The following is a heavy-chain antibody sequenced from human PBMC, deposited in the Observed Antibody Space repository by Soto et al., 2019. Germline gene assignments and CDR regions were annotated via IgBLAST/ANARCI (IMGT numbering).Heavy chain of an antibody. CDR3: ARVEFMGGYVQFDY. V-gene: IGHV3-11*01. J-gene: IGHJ4*02. CDR2: ISSSGSTI. D-gene: IGHD3-22*01. Sequence: KPGGSLRLSCAASGFTFSDYYMSWIRQAPGKGLEWVSYISSSGSTIYYADSVKGRFTISRDNARNSLYLQMNSLRAEDTAVYYCARVEFMGGYVQFDYWGQGTLVTVSS. CDR1: GFTFSDYY.